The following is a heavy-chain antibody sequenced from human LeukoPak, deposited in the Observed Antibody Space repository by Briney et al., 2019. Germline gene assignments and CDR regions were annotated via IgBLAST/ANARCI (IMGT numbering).Heavy chain of an antibody. V-gene: IGHV3-48*03. J-gene: IGHJ4*02. CDR2: ISSSGSTI. Sequence: PGGSLRLSCAASGFTFSSYEMHWVRQAPGKGLEWVSYISSSGSTIYDADSVKGRFTISRDNAKNSLYLQMNSLGAEDTAVYYCARESRDVYNKGSFDYWGQGTLVTVSS. D-gene: IGHD5-24*01. CDR1: GFTFSSYE. CDR3: ARESRDVYNKGSFDY.